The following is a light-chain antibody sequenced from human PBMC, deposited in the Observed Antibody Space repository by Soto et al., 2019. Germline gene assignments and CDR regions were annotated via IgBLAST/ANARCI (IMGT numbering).Light chain of an antibody. J-gene: IGKJ1*01. CDR2: GAS. CDR1: QSVSSSY. Sequence: EIVLPQSPGTLSLSPGERATLSCRASQSVSSSYLAWYQQKPGQAPRLLIYGASSRATGIPDWFSGSGSGTDFTLTISRLEPEYFAVYYCQQYGSSRTFGQGTKVEIK. CDR3: QQYGSSRT. V-gene: IGKV3-20*01.